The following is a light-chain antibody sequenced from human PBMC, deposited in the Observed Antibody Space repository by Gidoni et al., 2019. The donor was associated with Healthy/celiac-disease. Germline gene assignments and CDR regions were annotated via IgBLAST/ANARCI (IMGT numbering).Light chain of an antibody. Sequence: EIVMTQSRATLSVSPGERATLSCRASQSVSSNLAWYQQNPGQAPRLLLYGSSTRATGIPARFSGSWSGTEFTLTIGSLQSEDFAVYYCQQYNNWPPHTFGQGTKLEIK. J-gene: IGKJ2*01. CDR3: QQYNNWPPHT. CDR1: QSVSSN. V-gene: IGKV3-15*01. CDR2: GSS.